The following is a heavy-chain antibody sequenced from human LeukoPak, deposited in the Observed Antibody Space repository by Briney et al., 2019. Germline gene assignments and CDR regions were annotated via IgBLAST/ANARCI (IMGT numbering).Heavy chain of an antibody. J-gene: IGHJ4*02. D-gene: IGHD4-17*01. CDR2: MSDDGRRK. CDR3: AKRPSDYGDYVSYFDY. Sequence: GRTLRLSCAASGLSYIRYGMHWVREAPGKGLEGGRVMSDDGRRKDYADSVKGRFTISRDNSKDTLYLQMNSLRAEDTAVYYCAKRPSDYGDYVSYFDYWGQGTLVTVSS. V-gene: IGHV3-30*18. CDR1: GLSYIRYG.